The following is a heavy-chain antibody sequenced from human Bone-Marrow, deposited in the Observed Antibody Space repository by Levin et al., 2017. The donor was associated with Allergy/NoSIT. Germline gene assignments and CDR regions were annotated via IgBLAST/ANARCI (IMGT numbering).Heavy chain of an antibody. CDR3: VRDLGSGYFGY. D-gene: IGHD3-22*01. CDR2: IWNDGTNK. CDR1: FFLFLPSF. V-gene: IGHV3-33*04. Sequence: PGGSLLLSFSSSFFLFLPSFLPFFLPSPFPVLAFVAVIWNDGTNKYYTDSVKGRFSISRDNSKSTLYLQMGSLRAEDTAIYYCVRDLGSGYFGYWGQGTLVTVSS. J-gene: IGHJ4*02.